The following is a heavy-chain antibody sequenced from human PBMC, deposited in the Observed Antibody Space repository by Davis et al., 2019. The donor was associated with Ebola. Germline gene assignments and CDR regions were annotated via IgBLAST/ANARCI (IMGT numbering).Heavy chain of an antibody. CDR1: GFTFSTYS. CDR3: ARDRPLDFFFGDYYGMDV. D-gene: IGHD3-16*01. CDR2: ISSDSDYI. J-gene: IGHJ6*02. V-gene: IGHV3-21*01. Sequence: PGRSLRPSCAASGFTFSTYSMSWVRQAPGKGLEWVSSISSDSDYIYYADSAKGRFTISRDNTKNSLYLQMNSLRAEDTAVDYWARDRPLDFFFGDYYGMDVWGQGTTVTVSS.